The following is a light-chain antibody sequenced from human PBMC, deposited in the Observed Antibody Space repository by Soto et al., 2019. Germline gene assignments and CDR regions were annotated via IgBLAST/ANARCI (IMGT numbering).Light chain of an antibody. CDR2: YAS. Sequence: IVMTQSPATLSVSPGERATLSCRASQSITTAVAWYQQKSGPAPRLLIYYASTRAIGVPARFSGSGSGTDLTLTISDVKPEDVELYYCHQRQSWPRTFGQGTKVDIK. V-gene: IGKV3-11*01. CDR3: HQRQSWPRT. J-gene: IGKJ1*01. CDR1: QSITTA.